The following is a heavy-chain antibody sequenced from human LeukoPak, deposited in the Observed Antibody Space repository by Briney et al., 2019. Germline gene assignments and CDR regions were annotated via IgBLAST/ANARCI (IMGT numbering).Heavy chain of an antibody. Sequence: SETLSLTCTVSGGSISSYYWSWIRQPPGKGLEWIGYIYYSGDTSYSPSLKSRVTISVDTSKNQFSLKLSSVTAADTAVYYCATCNGGSCYSDLDAFDIWGQGTMVTVSS. D-gene: IGHD2-15*01. V-gene: IGHV4-59*01. CDR3: ATCNGGSCYSDLDAFDI. CDR2: IYYSGDT. J-gene: IGHJ3*02. CDR1: GGSISSYY.